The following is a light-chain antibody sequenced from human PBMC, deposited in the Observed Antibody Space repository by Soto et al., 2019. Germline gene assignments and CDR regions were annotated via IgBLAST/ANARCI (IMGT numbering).Light chain of an antibody. Sequence: EIVLTQSPGTLSLSPVERATLSFSSSQSVTSSFLAWYQQKPGQAPMLLIYGASSRATGIPDRFSGSGSGTDFTLTISRLEPEDFALFYCHQYGSSPITFGQGTRLEIK. CDR2: GAS. J-gene: IGKJ5*01. V-gene: IGKV3-20*01. CDR3: HQYGSSPIT. CDR1: QSVTSSF.